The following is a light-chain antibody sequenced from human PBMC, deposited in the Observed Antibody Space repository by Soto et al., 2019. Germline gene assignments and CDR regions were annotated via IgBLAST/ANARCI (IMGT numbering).Light chain of an antibody. J-gene: IGKJ5*01. CDR3: QQRNSYPLT. Sequence: DVQLTQSPSFLSASVGDRVTITCRASQGISSYLAWYQQKPGKAPNLLISAASTLQSGVPSRFSGSRSGTEFTLTINSLQPEDFATYYCQQRNSYPLTFGQGTRLEIK. CDR1: QGISSY. V-gene: IGKV1-9*01. CDR2: AAS.